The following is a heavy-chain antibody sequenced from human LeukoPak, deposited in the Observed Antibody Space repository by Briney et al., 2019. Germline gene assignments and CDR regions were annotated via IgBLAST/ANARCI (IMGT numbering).Heavy chain of an antibody. V-gene: IGHV3-64*01. D-gene: IGHD6-19*01. CDR1: GFIFSNYA. CDR3: ARDGAGSGWHGPDY. Sequence: GGSLRLSCAASGFIFSNYAMNWVRQAPGRGLEYVSAITSNGGSTYYGNSVKGRFTISRDNSKNTLYLQMGSLRTEDMAVYYCARDGAGSGWHGPDYWGQGTLVTVSS. CDR2: ITSNGGST. J-gene: IGHJ4*02.